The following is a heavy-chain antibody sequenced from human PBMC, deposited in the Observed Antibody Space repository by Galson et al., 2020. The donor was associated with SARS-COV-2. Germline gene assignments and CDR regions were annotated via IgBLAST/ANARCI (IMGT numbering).Heavy chain of an antibody. Sequence: SQTLSLTCTVSGGSISDYYWSWIRRPVGKGLEWIGRIYTNDNTNYDASLRGRVIMSVDTSKNQLSLKLTSVTAADTAVYYCARAGSWFDPWGQGTLVTVSS. CDR3: ARAGSWFDP. V-gene: IGHV4-4*07. J-gene: IGHJ5*02. CDR1: GGSISDYY. CDR2: IYTNDNT.